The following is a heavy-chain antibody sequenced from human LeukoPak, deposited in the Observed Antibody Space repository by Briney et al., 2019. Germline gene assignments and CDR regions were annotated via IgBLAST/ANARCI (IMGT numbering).Heavy chain of an antibody. D-gene: IGHD3-10*01. CDR1: GFTFSNFG. CDR3: ARGNYHGSGSGDF. Sequence: AGGSLRLSCAAAGFTFSNFGIHWVRQAPGKGLEWVAIIWYDGSHKFYADSVKGRFTISRDNSKNTLYLEMNSLRAEDTAVYYSARGNYHGSGSGDFWGQGTLVTVSS. V-gene: IGHV3-33*01. J-gene: IGHJ4*02. CDR2: IWYDGSHK.